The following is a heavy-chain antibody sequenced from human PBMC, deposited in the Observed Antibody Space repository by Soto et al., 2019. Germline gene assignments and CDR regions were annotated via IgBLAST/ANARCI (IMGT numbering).Heavy chain of an antibody. Sequence: QVQLVESGGGVVQPGRSLRLSCAASGFNFRTYGIHWVRQAPGKGLEWVALISKAGSHSYYAHSVKGRFTTSRYNSQNKAFLQVNSLRADDTAVYFCARGTDYADLGNAEYFHPWGQGTLVTVSS. CDR1: GFNFRTYG. CDR2: ISKAGSHS. D-gene: IGHD4-17*01. CDR3: ARGTDYADLGNAEYFHP. J-gene: IGHJ1*01. V-gene: IGHV3-30*03.